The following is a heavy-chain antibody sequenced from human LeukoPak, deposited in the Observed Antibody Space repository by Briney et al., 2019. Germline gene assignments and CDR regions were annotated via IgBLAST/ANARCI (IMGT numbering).Heavy chain of an antibody. CDR3: AKGLGTSGYHDY. CDR2: ISDSGDRT. V-gene: IGHV3-23*01. CDR1: GFPFSNYA. D-gene: IGHD3-22*01. Sequence: PGGSLRLSCAASGFPFSNYAMTWVRQAPVKGLERVSGISDSGDRTYYADSVKGRFTISRDNSKNMLYLQMNSLRVEDTALYYCAKGLGTSGYHDYWGQGTLVTVSS. J-gene: IGHJ4*02.